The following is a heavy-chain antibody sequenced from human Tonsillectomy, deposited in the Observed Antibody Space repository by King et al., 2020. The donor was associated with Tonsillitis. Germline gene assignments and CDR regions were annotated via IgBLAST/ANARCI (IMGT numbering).Heavy chain of an antibody. Sequence: QLQESGPGLVKPSQTLSLTCTVSGGFISSGSYYWSWIRQPAGKGLEWIGRIYTSGSTNYNPSLKSRVTISVDTSKNQFSLKLSSVTAADTAVYYCARGSGWAYYFDYWGQGTLVTVSS. D-gene: IGHD6-19*01. CDR3: ARGSGWAYYFDY. CDR2: IYTSGST. V-gene: IGHV4-61*02. J-gene: IGHJ4*02. CDR1: GGFISSGSYY.